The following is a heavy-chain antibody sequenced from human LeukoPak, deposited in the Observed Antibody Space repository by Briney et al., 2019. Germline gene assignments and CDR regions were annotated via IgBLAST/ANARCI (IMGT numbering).Heavy chain of an antibody. D-gene: IGHD6-6*01. CDR3: ARSSSSFHFDS. Sequence: PSETLSLTCTVAGGSISIKYCRWIRQPPGKGLEWIGYIYYSGSTNYNPPLKSRATISVDTSKNQFSLKLSSGTAAYTAVYYCARSSSSFHFDSWRQGTLVTVSS. J-gene: IGHJ4*02. V-gene: IGHV4-59*01. CDR2: IYYSGST. CDR1: GGSISIKY.